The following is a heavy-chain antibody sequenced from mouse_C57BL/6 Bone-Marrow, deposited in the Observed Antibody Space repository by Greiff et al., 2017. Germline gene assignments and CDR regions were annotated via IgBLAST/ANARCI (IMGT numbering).Heavy chain of an antibody. CDR2: IHPSDGDT. CDR1: GYTFTSYW. J-gene: IGHJ3*01. CDR3: APFYSNYVGCAY. V-gene: IGHV1-74*01. D-gene: IGHD2-5*01. Sequence: QVQLQQPGAELVKPGASVKLSCKASGYTFTSYWMHWVKQRPGQGLEWIGRIHPSDGDTNYNQKFKGKATLTVDKSSSTAYMQLSSLTSEDSAVYYCAPFYSNYVGCAYWGQGTLVTVSA.